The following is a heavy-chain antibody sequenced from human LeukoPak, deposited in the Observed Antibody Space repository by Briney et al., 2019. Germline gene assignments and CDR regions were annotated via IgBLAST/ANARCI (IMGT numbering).Heavy chain of an antibody. J-gene: IGHJ6*04. CDR2: IRYDGTNK. V-gene: IGHV3-30*02. D-gene: IGHD6-19*01. Sequence: PGGSLRLSCAASGFTFSNFGMHWVRQAPGKGLEWVAFIRYDGTNKYYADSVKGRFTISRDSSKNTLYLQMNSLRAEDTAVYFCAKNLTPYSSGGQGCYMDVWGKGTTVTVSS. CDR3: AKNLTPYSSGGQGCYMDV. CDR1: GFTFSNFG.